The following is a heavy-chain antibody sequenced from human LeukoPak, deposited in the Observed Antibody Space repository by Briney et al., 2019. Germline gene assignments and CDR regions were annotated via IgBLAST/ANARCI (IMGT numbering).Heavy chain of an antibody. CDR1: GFTFSTNW. Sequence: GGSLRLSCTASGFTFSTNWMTWVRQAPGKGLEWVAGINQDGSEKYFVDSMKGRFTISRDNAKNSLYLQMNSLRAEDTALYYCARSVAASRDYWGQGTLVTVSS. J-gene: IGHJ4*02. V-gene: IGHV3-7*03. CDR2: INQDGSEK. CDR3: ARSVAASRDY. D-gene: IGHD2-15*01.